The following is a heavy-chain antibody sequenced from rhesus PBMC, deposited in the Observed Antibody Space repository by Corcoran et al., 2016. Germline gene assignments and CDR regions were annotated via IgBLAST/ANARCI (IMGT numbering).Heavy chain of an antibody. CDR1: GFTFSSYY. CDR3: AKDIHEYSNYYGLDS. D-gene: IGHD4-23*01. CDR2: INTGGVRN. Sequence: EVQLVESGGGLVQPGGSLRLSCTGSGFTFSSYYMYWIRQAPGKGLQWVSAINTGGVRNWDTDTLKGIFTISKENAKNTLYLQMNSLRAEDTAVYYCAKDIHEYSNYYGLDSWGQGVVVTVSS. J-gene: IGHJ6*01. V-gene: IGHV3-22*01.